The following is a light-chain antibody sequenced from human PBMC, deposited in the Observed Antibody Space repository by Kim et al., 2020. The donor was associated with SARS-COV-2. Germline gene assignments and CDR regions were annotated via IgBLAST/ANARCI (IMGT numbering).Light chain of an antibody. Sequence: LSPGERATLSGRASQSVSSSYLAWYQQKPGQAPRLLIYGASRRATGIPDRFSGSGSGTDFTLTINRLEPEDFAVYFCHQYDTSPRTFGQGTKLEI. J-gene: IGKJ2*01. V-gene: IGKV3-20*01. CDR3: HQYDTSPRT. CDR2: GAS. CDR1: QSVSSSY.